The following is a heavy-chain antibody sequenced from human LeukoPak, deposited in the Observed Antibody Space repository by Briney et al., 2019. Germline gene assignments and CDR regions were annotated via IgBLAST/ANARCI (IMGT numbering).Heavy chain of an antibody. CDR2: ISSSSSTI. D-gene: IGHD3-10*01. J-gene: IGHJ4*02. Sequence: PGGSLRLSCAASGFTFSSYSMNWVRQAPGKRLEWVSYISSSSSTIYYADSVKGRFTISRDNAKNSLYLQMNSLRAEDTAVYYCARDLVTMVRGVIISFDYWGQGTLVTVSS. CDR1: GFTFSSYS. CDR3: ARDLVTMVRGVIISFDY. V-gene: IGHV3-48*01.